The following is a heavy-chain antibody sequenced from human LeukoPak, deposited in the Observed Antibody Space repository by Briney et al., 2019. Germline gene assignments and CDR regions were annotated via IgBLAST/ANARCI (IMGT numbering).Heavy chain of an antibody. CDR2: ISSSSSYI. Sequence: GGSLRLSCAASGFTFSSYSMNWVRQAPGKGLEWVSSISSSSSYIYYADSVKGRFTISRDNAKNSLYLQMNSLRAEDTAVYYCARAGDAYSSSWYDREKLYYYYGMDVWGQGTTVTVSS. CDR3: ARAGDAYSSSWYDREKLYYYYGMDV. D-gene: IGHD6-13*01. CDR1: GFTFSSYS. J-gene: IGHJ6*02. V-gene: IGHV3-21*01.